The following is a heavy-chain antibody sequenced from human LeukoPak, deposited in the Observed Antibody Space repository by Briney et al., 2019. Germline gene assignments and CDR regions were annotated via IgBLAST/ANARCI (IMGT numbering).Heavy chain of an antibody. CDR2: INPSGGST. V-gene: IGHV1-46*01. D-gene: IGHD2-21*01. J-gene: IGHJ4*02. Sequence: ASVKVSCKASGYTFTSYYMHWVRQAPGQGLEWMGIINPSGGSTSYAQKFQGRVTMTRDTSTSTVYMELSSLRSEDTAVYYCGAGLGVDYFDYWGQGTLVTVSS. CDR3: GAGLGVDYFDY. CDR1: GYTFTSYY.